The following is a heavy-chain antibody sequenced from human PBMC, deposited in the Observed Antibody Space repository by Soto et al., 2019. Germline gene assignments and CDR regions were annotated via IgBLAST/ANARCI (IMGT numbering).Heavy chain of an antibody. D-gene: IGHD3-3*01. CDR3: ARAPPLWDSFWSAYYPGGGDHFDY. V-gene: IGHV4-4*02. CDR1: GGSINSSNW. Sequence: SETLSLTCAVSGGSINSSNWWNWVRQPPGKGLEWIGEIFHSGSTNFTPSLKSRVTMSVDKSKNQFSLNLSSVTAADTAVYYWARAPPLWDSFWSAYYPGGGDHFDYWGPGTLVTVSS. J-gene: IGHJ4*02. CDR2: IFHSGST.